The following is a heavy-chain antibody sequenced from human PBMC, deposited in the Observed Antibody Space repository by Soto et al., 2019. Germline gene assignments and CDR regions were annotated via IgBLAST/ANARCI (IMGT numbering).Heavy chain of an antibody. CDR1: GGSFSSDSFI. CDR3: ARDHKWDGMDV. D-gene: IGHD1-26*01. V-gene: IGHV4-31*03. CDR2: IYYSGTT. Sequence: TRSRTCSVSGGSFSSDSFIWSWVRQFPGKGLEWIGYIYYSGTTYYNPSLRSRVVMSVDTSKNQFSLKLSSVTAADTAVYYCARDHKWDGMDVWGQGTTVTV. J-gene: IGHJ6*02.